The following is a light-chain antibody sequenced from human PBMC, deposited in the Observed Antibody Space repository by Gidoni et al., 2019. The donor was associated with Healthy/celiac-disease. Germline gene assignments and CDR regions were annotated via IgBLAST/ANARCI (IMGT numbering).Light chain of an antibody. CDR2: DAS. CDR3: QHYNSYPRT. CDR1: QSISSW. V-gene: IGKV1-5*01. J-gene: IGKJ1*01. Sequence: DIQMTQSPSTLSASVGERVTITCRASQSISSWLAWYQQKPGKAPKLLIYDASSLESGVPSRFSGSGSGTEFTLTISSLQPDDFATYYCQHYNSYPRTFGQGTKVEIK.